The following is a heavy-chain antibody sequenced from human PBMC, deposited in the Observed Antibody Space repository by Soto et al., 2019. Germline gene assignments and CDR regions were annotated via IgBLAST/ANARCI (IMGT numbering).Heavy chain of an antibody. J-gene: IGHJ3*02. V-gene: IGHV3-23*01. CDR3: AKATATSGGAFEI. Sequence: SLRLSCAVSGFSCSSYDMSWVRQAPGKGLEWVSTILVGGSTHYEDSVKGRFTISRDTSKNTVYLQMNSLTAGDTAFYYCAKATATSGGAFEIYGQGTMVTVSS. D-gene: IGHD1-1*01. CDR2: ILVGGST. CDR1: GFSCSSYD.